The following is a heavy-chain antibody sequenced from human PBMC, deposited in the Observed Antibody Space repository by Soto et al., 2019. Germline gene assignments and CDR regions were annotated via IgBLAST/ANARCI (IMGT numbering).Heavy chain of an antibody. CDR2: IYPGDSDT. CDR1: GYSFSSYW. Sequence: GESLKISCKGSGYSFSSYWIAWVRQMSGKGLEWMGSIYPGDSDTRPTPSFRARVPISANKPTTPASRRGSSLKPWEGAFFYCAKLSGGGPSPPSYFNSGGRGPLAPVPS. CDR3: AKLSGGGPSPPSYFNS. D-gene: IGHD3-16*01. J-gene: IGHJ4*02. V-gene: IGHV5-51*01.